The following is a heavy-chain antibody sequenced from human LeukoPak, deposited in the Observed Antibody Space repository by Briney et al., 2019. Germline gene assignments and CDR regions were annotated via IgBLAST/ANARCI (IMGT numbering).Heavy chain of an antibody. CDR2: ISGSGGSS. D-gene: IGHD3-10*01. J-gene: IGHJ4*02. CDR1: GFTFSCDT. CDR3: VSPSNALWFGSYYFDY. Sequence: PGGSLRLSCAASGFTFSCDTMSWVRQPAEEGLGWVSAISGSGGSSYYADSVKGRFTISRDNSKNTLYLQMNRPRAEDTAVYYCVSPSNALWFGSYYFDYWGQGTLVTVSS. V-gene: IGHV3-23*01.